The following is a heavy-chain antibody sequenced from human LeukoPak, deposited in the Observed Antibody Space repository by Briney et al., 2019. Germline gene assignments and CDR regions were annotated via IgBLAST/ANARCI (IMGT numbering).Heavy chain of an antibody. CDR1: GYTLTELS. V-gene: IGHV1-24*01. CDR3: ATALAAPYYYYGMDV. Sequence: ASVKVSCKVSGYTLTELSMHWVRQAPGKGLEWMGGFDPEDGETIYAQKFQGRVAMTEDTSTDTAYMELSSLRSEDTAVYYCATALAAPYYYYGMDVWGQGTTVTVSS. CDR2: FDPEDGET. D-gene: IGHD6-6*01. J-gene: IGHJ6*02.